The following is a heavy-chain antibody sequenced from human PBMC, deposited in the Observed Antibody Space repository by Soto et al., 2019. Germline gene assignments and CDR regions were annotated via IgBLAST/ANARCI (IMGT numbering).Heavy chain of an antibody. V-gene: IGHV1-69*01. CDR2: IIPIFGTA. CDR3: AREGGDYYDSSGYRYYCDY. D-gene: IGHD3-22*01. CDR1: GGTFSSYA. Sequence: QVQLVQSGAEVKKPGSSVKVSCKASGGTFSSYAISWVRQAPGQGLEWMGGIIPIFGTANYAQKFQGRVTITADESTSTAYMELSSLRSEDTAVYYCAREGGDYYDSSGYRYYCDYWGQGTLVTVSS. J-gene: IGHJ4*02.